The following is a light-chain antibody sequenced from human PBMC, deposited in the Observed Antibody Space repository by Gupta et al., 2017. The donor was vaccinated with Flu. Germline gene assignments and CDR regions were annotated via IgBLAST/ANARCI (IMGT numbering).Light chain of an antibody. CDR1: SSDVGGYNY. CDR2: EVS. Sequence: QSALTQPASVSGSPGQSITISCAGTSSDVGGYNYFSWYQQHPGKAPKLMIYEVSNRPSGVSNRFSGSKSGTTASLTIXGXQAEDEXDYYCSSYTSISTLWVFGGGTKLTVL. CDR3: SSYTSISTLWV. J-gene: IGLJ3*02. V-gene: IGLV2-14*01.